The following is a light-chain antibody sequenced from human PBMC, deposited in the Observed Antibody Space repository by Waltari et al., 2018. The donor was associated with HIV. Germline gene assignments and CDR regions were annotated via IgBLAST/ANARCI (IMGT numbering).Light chain of an antibody. J-gene: IGLJ3*02. CDR3: QLWDTTSDHPV. CDR2: DDG. CDR1: NIGSQS. V-gene: IGLV3-21*02. Sequence: SYVLTQPPSVSLAPGQTARITCGGDNIGSQSVHWYQQKPGQAPLLVVFDDGDRPSGIPERFSGSNSGNTATLTIGRVEAGDEADYYCQLWDTTSDHPVFGGGTKLTVL.